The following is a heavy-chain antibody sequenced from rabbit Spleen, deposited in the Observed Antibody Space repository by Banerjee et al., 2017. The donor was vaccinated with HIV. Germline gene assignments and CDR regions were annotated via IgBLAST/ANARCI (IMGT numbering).Heavy chain of an antibody. D-gene: IGHD8-1*01. CDR2: IGAGTGTT. J-gene: IGHJ6*01. CDR3: ARDSGSSFSSYGMDL. V-gene: IGHV1S45*01. CDR1: GFTISSYW. Sequence: QEQLEESGGRLVQPGGSLTLSCKGSGFTISSYWMNWVRQAPGKGLEWIGCIGAGTGTTYYASWAKGRFTISKTSSTTVTLQMTSLTAADTATYFCARDSGSSFSSYGMDLWGQGTLVTVS.